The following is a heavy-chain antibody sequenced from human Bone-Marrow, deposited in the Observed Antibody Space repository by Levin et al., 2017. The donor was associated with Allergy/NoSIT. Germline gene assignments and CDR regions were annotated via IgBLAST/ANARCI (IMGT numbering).Heavy chain of an antibody. CDR2: IYYSGST. D-gene: IGHD2-2*01. CDR3: ARDLGYCSSTSCYAWFDP. Sequence: SETLSFTCTVSGGSISSYYWSWIRQPPGKGLEWIGYIYYSGSTNYNPSLKSRVSISADTSKNQFSLKLSSVTAADTAVYYCARDLGYCSSTSCYAWFDPWGQGTLVTVSS. V-gene: IGHV4-59*01. CDR1: GGSISSYY. J-gene: IGHJ5*02.